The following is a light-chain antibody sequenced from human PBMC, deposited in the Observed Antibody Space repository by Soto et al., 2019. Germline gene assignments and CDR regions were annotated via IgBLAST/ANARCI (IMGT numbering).Light chain of an antibody. J-gene: IGLJ1*01. CDR3: QTWATGIRV. Sequence: QPVLTQSPSASASLGASVKLTCTLSSGHSSFAIAWHQQQPEKGPRYLMKVNSDGSHSKGDGIPDRFSGSSSGAERYLTISSLQSEDEADYYCQTWATGIRVFGTGTKLTVL. CDR1: SGHSSFA. CDR2: VNSDGSH. V-gene: IGLV4-69*01.